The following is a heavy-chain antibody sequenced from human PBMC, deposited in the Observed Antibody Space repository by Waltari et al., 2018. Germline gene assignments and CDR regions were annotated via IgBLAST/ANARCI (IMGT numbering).Heavy chain of an antibody. CDR2: IYQSGSN. CDR3: ARRTYSSSVGYFDY. D-gene: IGHD6-6*01. J-gene: IGHJ4*02. CDR1: GYSISSGYY. Sequence: QVQLQESGPGLVKPSETLSLTCAVSGYSISSGYYWGWIRQPPGKGLEWIGSIYQSGSNYHNPSLKGRVTISVDTSKNQFSLKLSSVTAADTAVYYCARRTYSSSVGYFDYWGQGTLVTVSS. V-gene: IGHV4-38-2*01.